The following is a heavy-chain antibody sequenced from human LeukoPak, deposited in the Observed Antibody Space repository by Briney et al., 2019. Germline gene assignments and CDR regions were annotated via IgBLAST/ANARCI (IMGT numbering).Heavy chain of an antibody. Sequence: PGGSLRLSWAASGFTFSNYGLSWVRQTPGKGLERVAGISPGGGTTYHADSVKGRFTISRDNSMRTLYLQMNSLRAEDSAIYYCARRGDLVVGVSGGSPNTYFFDYWGRGTQVTVSS. V-gene: IGHV3-23*01. CDR1: GFTFSNYG. D-gene: IGHD3-16*01. J-gene: IGHJ4*02. CDR2: ISPGGGTT. CDR3: ARRGDLVVGVSGGSPNTYFFDY.